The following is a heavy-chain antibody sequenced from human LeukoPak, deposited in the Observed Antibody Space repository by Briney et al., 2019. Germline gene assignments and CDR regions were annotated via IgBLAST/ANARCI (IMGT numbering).Heavy chain of an antibody. J-gene: IGHJ4*02. CDR3: AKDIVGATGGLFDY. D-gene: IGHD1-26*01. V-gene: IGHV3-9*01. CDR1: GFTFDDYA. CDR2: ISWNSGSI. Sequence: GRSLRLSCAASGFTFDDYAMHWVRQAPGKGLEWVSGISWNSGSIGYADSVKGRFTISRDNAKNSLYLQMNGLRAEDTALYYCAKDIVGATGGLFDYWGQGTLVTVSS.